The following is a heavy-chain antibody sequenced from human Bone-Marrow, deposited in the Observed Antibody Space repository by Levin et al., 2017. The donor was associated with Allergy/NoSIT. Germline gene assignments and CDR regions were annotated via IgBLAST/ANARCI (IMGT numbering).Heavy chain of an antibody. D-gene: IGHD2-2*01. CDR2: IYFDGSNK. V-gene: IGHV3-30*12. CDR1: GFSFSSYG. J-gene: IGHJ4*02. Sequence: GGSLRLSCAASGFSFSSYGMHWVRQAPGKGLEWVAFIYFDGSNKYYADSMKGRFTISRDNSKNTLYLQMNGLRVEDTAVYYCARGLGYVGDYWGQGTLVTVSS. CDR3: ARGLGYVGDY.